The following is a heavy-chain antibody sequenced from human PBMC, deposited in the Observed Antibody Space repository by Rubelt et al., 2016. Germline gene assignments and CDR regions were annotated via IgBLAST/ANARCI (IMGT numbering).Heavy chain of an antibody. CDR1: GGSISNYY. CDR3: ARHTRDGNNLSWLDP. V-gene: IGHV4-59*08. Sequence: QVQLQESGPGLVKPSETLFLTCTVSGGSISNYYWSWVRQPPGKGLEWIAYIYFSGTTNYNPSLQSRVSISVDTSKNQFSLKLSSVTAADTAMYYCARHTRDGNNLSWLDPWGQGTLVTVSS. J-gene: IGHJ5*02. CDR2: IYFSGTT. D-gene: IGHD5-24*01.